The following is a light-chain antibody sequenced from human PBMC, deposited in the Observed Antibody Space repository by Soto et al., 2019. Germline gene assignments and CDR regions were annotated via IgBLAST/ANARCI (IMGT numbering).Light chain of an antibody. V-gene: IGKV3-15*01. CDR3: QQYNKWVT. J-gene: IGKJ4*01. CDR1: QSVNSN. Sequence: EIVMTQSPATLSVSPGERATLSCRASQSVNSNLSWYQQKPGQAPRLLIYGASTRDTGIPARFSGSGSGIEFTLSISSLQSEDFAVYYCQQYNKWVTFGGGTKVEIK. CDR2: GAS.